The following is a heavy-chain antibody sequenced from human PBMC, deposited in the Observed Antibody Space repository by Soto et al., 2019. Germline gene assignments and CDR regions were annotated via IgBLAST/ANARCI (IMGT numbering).Heavy chain of an antibody. CDR2: TRNKANSYTT. V-gene: IGHV3-72*01. Sequence: GGSLRLSCAASGFTFSDHYMDWVRQAPGKGLEWVGRTRNKANSYTTEYAASVKGRFTISRDDSKNSLYLQMNSLKTEDTAVYYCARVAHDFWSGYLAERYFDIWGQGTMVTVSS. CDR1: GFTFSDHY. J-gene: IGHJ3*02. CDR3: ARVAHDFWSGYLAERYFDI. D-gene: IGHD3-3*01.